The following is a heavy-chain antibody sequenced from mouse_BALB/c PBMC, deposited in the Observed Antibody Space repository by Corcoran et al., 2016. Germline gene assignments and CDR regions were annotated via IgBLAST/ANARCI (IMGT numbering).Heavy chain of an antibody. CDR3: ARSTMVTSGCAY. Sequence: EVQLHQSGAELVKPGASVQLSCTASGFHIKDTYMNWVTQRPEQGLEWIGRIDPANGNTKYDPKFQGKATITADTSSNTAYLQLSSLTSEDTAVYYCARSTMVTSGCAYWGQGTLVTVSA. J-gene: IGHJ3*01. CDR2: IDPANGNT. V-gene: IGHV14-3*02. CDR1: GFHIKDTY. D-gene: IGHD2-2*01.